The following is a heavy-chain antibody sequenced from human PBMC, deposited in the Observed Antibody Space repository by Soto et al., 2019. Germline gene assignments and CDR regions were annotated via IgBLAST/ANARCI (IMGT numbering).Heavy chain of an antibody. CDR2: INHSGST. CDR1: GGSFSGYY. J-gene: IGHJ4*02. Sequence: SETLSLTCAVYGGSFSGYYWSWIRQPPGKGLEWIGEINHSGSTNYNPSLKSRVTISVDTSKNQFSLKLSSVTAADTAVYYCARGNTAMVTVYFDYWGQGTLVTVS. V-gene: IGHV4-34*01. D-gene: IGHD5-18*01. CDR3: ARGNTAMVTVYFDY.